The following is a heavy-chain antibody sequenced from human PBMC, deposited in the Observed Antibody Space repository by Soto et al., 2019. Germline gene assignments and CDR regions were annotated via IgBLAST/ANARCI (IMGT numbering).Heavy chain of an antibody. V-gene: IGHV3-49*04. D-gene: IGHD2-2*01. CDR1: GFTIRDYA. J-gene: IGHJ6*01. CDR2: MRAKAVGGTT. Sequence: PGGSLRLSCKGSGFTIRDYAISWVRQAPGKGLQGVGFMRAKAVGGTTEYAPFVKGRFTISRDDYKSVAYLQMNSLETEDTAVYYCTREGAHTSPPHYYFYAMDVWGQGTRVTVPS. CDR3: TREGAHTSPPHYYFYAMDV.